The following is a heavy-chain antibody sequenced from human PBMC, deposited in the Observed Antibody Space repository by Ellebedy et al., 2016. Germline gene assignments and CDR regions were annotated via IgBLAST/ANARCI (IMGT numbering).Heavy chain of an antibody. Sequence: SETLSLTCTVSGGSISSSSYYWGWIRQPPGKGLEWIGSIYYSGSTYYNPSLKSRVTISVDTSKNQFSLKLSSVTAADTAVYYCARRPGLVTRGDDYWGQGTLVTVSS. CDR1: GGSISSSSYY. CDR3: ARRPGLVTRGDDY. D-gene: IGHD4-23*01. J-gene: IGHJ4*02. V-gene: IGHV4-39*07. CDR2: IYYSGST.